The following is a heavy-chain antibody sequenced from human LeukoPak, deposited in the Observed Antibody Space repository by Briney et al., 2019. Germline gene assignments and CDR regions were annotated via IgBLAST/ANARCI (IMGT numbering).Heavy chain of an antibody. V-gene: IGHV1-46*01. CDR1: GYTFTSYY. D-gene: IGHD3-22*01. CDR2: INPSGGST. CDR3: ATEDYDSSPTIY. Sequence: ASVKVSCKASGYTFTSYYMHWVRQAPGQGLEWMGIINPSGGSTSYAQKFQGRVTMTTDTSTSTAYMELRSLRSDDTAVYYCATEDYDSSPTIYWGQGTLVTVSS. J-gene: IGHJ4*02.